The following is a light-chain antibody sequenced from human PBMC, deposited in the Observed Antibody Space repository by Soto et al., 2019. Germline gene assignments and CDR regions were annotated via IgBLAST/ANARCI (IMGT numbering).Light chain of an antibody. J-gene: IGKJ3*01. CDR1: QTVATN. Sequence: EIVMTQSPATLSVSPGERATLSCRASQTVATNVAWYQQKPGQAPRLLVYGANGRATGDSDRFIASGSGTEFTLTISRLQSEDYAMYDCQQYNNWPLFSFGTGTKVDLK. CDR2: GAN. V-gene: IGKV3-15*01. CDR3: QQYNNWPLFS.